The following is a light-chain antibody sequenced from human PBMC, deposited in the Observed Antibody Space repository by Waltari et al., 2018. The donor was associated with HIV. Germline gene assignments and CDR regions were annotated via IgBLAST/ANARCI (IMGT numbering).Light chain of an antibody. J-gene: IGLJ2*01. CDR3: NSYTSSSTLGV. CDR1: SRHLGGYHS. V-gene: IGLV2-14*01. CDR2: EVT. Sequence: QSAPTQPASVSASPGQSIPFFFTRTSRHLGGYHSLTQYQQHPGTAPKLMIYEVTNRPSGVSSRFSGAKSGNTASLTSSGLQAEDEAAYYCNSYTSSSTLGVCGGGTKLTVL.